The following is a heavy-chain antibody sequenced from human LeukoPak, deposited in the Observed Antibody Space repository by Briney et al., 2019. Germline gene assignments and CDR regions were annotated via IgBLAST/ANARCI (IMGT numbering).Heavy chain of an antibody. D-gene: IGHD2-21*02. J-gene: IGHJ4*02. CDR3: ARDRGTAGLDY. V-gene: IGHV3-48*04. CDR2: ISGPRSTI. CDR1: GFTFNAYS. Sequence: GGSLRFSGAASGFTFNAYSVNWVRQAPGKGLVSAPYISGPRSTIYSAASVKGRFTISRDNAKNSLYLQMNSLRVEDTAVYYCARDRGTAGLDYWGQGTLVTVSS.